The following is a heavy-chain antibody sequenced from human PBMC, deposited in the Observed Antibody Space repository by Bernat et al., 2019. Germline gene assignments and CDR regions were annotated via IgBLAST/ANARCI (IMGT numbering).Heavy chain of an antibody. J-gene: IGHJ4*02. V-gene: IGHV3-74*01. CDR3: ARYYGSGTYAVDY. CDR2: VNIDGSNT. D-gene: IGHD3-10*01. CDR1: GFTFSSYY. Sequence: EVQLVESGGGLVQPGGSLRLSCAASGFTFSSYYMHWVRQAPGKGLVWVARVNIDGSNTGYADSVKGRFTISRDNAKNTLYLQMNTLRAEDTAVYYCARYYGSGTYAVDYWGQGTLVTVSS.